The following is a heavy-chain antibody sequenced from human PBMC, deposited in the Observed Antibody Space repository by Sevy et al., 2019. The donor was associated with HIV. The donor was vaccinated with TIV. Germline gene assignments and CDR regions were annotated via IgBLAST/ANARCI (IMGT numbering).Heavy chain of an antibody. Sequence: SETLSLTCTVSGGSISSGDYYWSWIRQSPGKGLEWIGYIYYSGTTYYNPSLKSRVTMSVDTSKNQFSLKLSSVTAAATAVYFCASYCISTGPHNWFDPWGQGTLVTVSS. CDR1: GGSISSGDYY. D-gene: IGHD2-2*01. V-gene: IGHV4-30-4*01. CDR3: ASYCISTGPHNWFDP. J-gene: IGHJ5*02. CDR2: IYYSGTT.